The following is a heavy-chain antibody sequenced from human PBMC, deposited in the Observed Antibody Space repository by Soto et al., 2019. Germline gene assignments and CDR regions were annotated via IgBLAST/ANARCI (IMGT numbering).Heavy chain of an antibody. V-gene: IGHV1-18*01. J-gene: IGHJ6*02. CDR3: ARRQWLVGGYYSGMDV. Sequence: QVPLVQSGAEVKKPGASVKVSCKASGYTFTSYGISWVRQAPGQGLEWMGWISAYNVNTNYAQKLQGRVTMTTDTSTSTAYMELRSLRSDDTAVYYCARRQWLVGGYYSGMDVWGQGTTVTVSS. D-gene: IGHD6-19*01. CDR1: GYTFTSYG. CDR2: ISAYNVNT.